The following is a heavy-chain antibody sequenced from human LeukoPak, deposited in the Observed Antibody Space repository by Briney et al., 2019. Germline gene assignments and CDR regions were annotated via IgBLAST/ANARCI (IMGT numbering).Heavy chain of an antibody. Sequence: GGSPRLTCAASGFTFSSYAMSWVRQAPGKGLEWVSAISGSGDSTYYGDSVKGRFTISRDNSKNTLYLQMNSLRAEDTAVYYCAKTRPLDSSSWSHGDYWGQGTLVSVSS. D-gene: IGHD6-13*01. J-gene: IGHJ4*02. CDR1: GFTFSSYA. CDR2: ISGSGDST. V-gene: IGHV3-23*01. CDR3: AKTRPLDSSSWSHGDY.